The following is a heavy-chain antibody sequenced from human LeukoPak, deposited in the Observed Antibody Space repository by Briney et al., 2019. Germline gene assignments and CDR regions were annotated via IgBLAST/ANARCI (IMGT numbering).Heavy chain of an antibody. CDR3: AREPRRGYSGSYLDY. V-gene: IGHV3-48*01. CDR1: GTTYRSYS. D-gene: IGHD1-26*01. J-gene: IGHJ4*02. CDR2: ISSSSSTI. Sequence: GRSRRLSCAASGTTYRSYSMNWVRKAPGKGLEGVSYISSSSSTIYYADSVKGRFTISRDNAKNSLYLQMNSLRAEDTAVYYCAREPRRGYSGSYLDYWGQGTLVTVSS.